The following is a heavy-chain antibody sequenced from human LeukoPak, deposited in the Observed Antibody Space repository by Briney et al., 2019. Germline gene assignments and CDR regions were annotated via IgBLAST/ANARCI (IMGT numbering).Heavy chain of an antibody. D-gene: IGHD5-12*01. J-gene: IGHJ4*02. CDR1: GFTFNTYA. V-gene: IGHV3-23*01. Sequence: GGSLRLSCAASGFTFNTYAMSWVRQAPGKGLQWVSAIGGSGGNTYYADSVKGRFTISRDNSKNTLYLQMNSLRAEDTAVYYCAKGGYWEGWGYWGQGTLVTVSS. CDR2: IGGSGGNT. CDR3: AKGGYWEGWGY.